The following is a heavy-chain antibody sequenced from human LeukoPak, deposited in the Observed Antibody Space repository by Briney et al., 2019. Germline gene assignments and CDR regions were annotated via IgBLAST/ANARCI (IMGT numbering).Heavy chain of an antibody. CDR1: GGTFSSYT. J-gene: IGHJ5*02. CDR3: ARVGCSSTSCYTNWFDP. Sequence: GSSVKVSCKASGGTFSSYTISWVRQAPGQGPEWMGRIIPILGIANYAQKFQGRVTITADKSTSTAYMELSSLRSEDTAVYYCARVGCSSTSCYTNWFDPWGQGTLVTVSS. V-gene: IGHV1-69*02. D-gene: IGHD2-2*02. CDR2: IIPILGIA.